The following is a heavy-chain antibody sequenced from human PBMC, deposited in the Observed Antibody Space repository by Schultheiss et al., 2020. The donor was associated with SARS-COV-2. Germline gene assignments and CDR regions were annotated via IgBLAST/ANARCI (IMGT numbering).Heavy chain of an antibody. CDR2: ISSSSSYI. J-gene: IGHJ6*02. CDR1: GFTFSSYS. Sequence: GGSLRLSCAASGFTFSSYSMNWVRQAPGKGLEWVSSISSSSSYIYYADSVKGRFTISRDNSKNTLYLQMNSLRAEDTAVYYCARDAIVLHGRPYYGMDVWGQGTTVTVSS. D-gene: IGHD2-8*02. V-gene: IGHV3-21*01. CDR3: ARDAIVLHGRPYYGMDV.